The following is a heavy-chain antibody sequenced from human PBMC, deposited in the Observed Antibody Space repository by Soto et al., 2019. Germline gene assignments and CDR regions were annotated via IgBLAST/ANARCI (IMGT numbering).Heavy chain of an antibody. J-gene: IGHJ4*02. CDR2: LHSGSTT. D-gene: IGHD2-2*01. CDR1: GLLVSNTY. CDR3: TKDPGHCTSASCYDDY. Sequence: GGSLRLSCVASGLLVSNTYMSWVRQAPGKGLEWVAILHSGSTTYYTDSVKGRFTISRDNSKNTLDIQMDLLGTDGTAVYSCTKDPGHCTSASCYDDYWGQGTLVTVSS. V-gene: IGHV3-66*01.